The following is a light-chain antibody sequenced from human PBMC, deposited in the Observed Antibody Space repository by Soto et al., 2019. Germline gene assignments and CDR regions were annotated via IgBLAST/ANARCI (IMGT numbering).Light chain of an antibody. CDR3: QHYNSYSEA. J-gene: IGKJ1*01. CDR1: QTITSW. CDR2: KAS. Sequence: DIQMTQSPSTLSGSVGDRVTITCRASQTITSWLAWYQQKPGKAPKLLIYKASTVKIGVPSRFSGSGSGTEFTLTISSLQPDDFSTYDCQHYNSYSEAFGQGTKVELK. V-gene: IGKV1-5*03.